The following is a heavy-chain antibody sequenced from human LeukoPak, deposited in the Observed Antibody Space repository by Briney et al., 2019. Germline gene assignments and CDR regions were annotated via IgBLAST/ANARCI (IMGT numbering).Heavy chain of an antibody. Sequence: ETLSLTCTVSGGSISSYYWSWVRQAPGKGLEWVANIKQDGSEKYYVDSVKGRFTISRDNAKNSLYLQMNSLRAEDTAVYYCARDYDYYDSSGYLTHFDYWGQGTLVTVSS. J-gene: IGHJ4*02. CDR2: IKQDGSEK. V-gene: IGHV3-7*01. CDR3: ARDYDYYDSSGYLTHFDY. D-gene: IGHD3-22*01. CDR1: GGSISSYY.